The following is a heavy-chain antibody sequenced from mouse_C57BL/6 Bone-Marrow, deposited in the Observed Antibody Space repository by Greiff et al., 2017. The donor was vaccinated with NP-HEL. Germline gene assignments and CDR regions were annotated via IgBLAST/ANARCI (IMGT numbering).Heavy chain of an antibody. J-gene: IGHJ2*01. CDR2: ISSGSSTI. D-gene: IGHD1-1*01. CDR1: GFTFSDYG. V-gene: IGHV5-17*01. CDR3: AMVYYGSSYPYYFDY. Sequence: EVMLVDSGGGLVKPGGSLKLSCAASGFTFSDYGMHWVRQAPEKGLEWVAYISSGSSTIYYADTVKGRFTISRDNAKNTLFLQMTSLRSEDTAMYYCAMVYYGSSYPYYFDYWGQGTTLTVSS.